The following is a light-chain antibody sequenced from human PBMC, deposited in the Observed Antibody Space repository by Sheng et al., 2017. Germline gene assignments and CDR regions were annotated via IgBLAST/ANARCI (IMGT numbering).Light chain of an antibody. CDR3: QQYYSYLLT. CDR2: AAS. J-gene: IGKJ4*01. Sequence: AIQMTQSPSSLSASTGDRVTITCRASQGISSYLAWYQQKPGKAPKLLIYAASTLQSGVPSRFSGSGSGTDFTLTISCLQSEDFATYYCQQYYSYLLTFGGGTKVEIK. CDR1: QGISSY. V-gene: IGKV1-8*01.